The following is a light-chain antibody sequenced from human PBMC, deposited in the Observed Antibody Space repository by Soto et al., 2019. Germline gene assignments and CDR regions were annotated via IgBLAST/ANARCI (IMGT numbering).Light chain of an antibody. J-gene: IGLJ3*02. CDR2: LNSNGSH. CDR3: QPWGTAPWV. CDR1: SGHSNYA. V-gene: IGLV4-69*01. Sequence: QLVLTQSPSASASLGASVKLTCTLSSGHSNYAIAWHQQQPEKGPRCLMKLNSNGSHSKGDGSRDRFSGSSSGAQRYLTISSLRTGAEAGCDGQPWGTAPWVVGGRTKLTV.